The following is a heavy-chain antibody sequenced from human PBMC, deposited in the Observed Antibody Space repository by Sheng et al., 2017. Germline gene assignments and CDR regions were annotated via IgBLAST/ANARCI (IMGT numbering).Heavy chain of an antibody. CDR2: IIPILGIA. V-gene: IGHV1-69*04. CDR3: ARDRLPYGVLKYYYYMDV. CDR1: GGTFSSYA. J-gene: IGHJ6*03. D-gene: IGHD3-3*01. Sequence: QVQLVQSGAEVKKPGSSVKVSCKASGGTFSSYAISWVRQAPGQGLEWMGGIIPILGIANYAQKFQGRVTITADKSTSTAYMELSSLRSEDTAVYYCARDRLPYGVLKYYYYMDVWGKGTTVTVSS.